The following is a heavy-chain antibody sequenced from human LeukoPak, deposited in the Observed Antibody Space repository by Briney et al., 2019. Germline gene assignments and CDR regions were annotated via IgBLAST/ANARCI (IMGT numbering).Heavy chain of an antibody. V-gene: IGHV3-7*01. Sequence: GSLRLSCAASGFTFSGYRMNWVRQAPGKGLEWVAYIRQDGSEKYYVDSVKGRFTISRDNAKNSLYLQMNSLGAEDTAVYYCASGRPFDYWGQGTLVTVSS. CDR2: IRQDGSEK. D-gene: IGHD1-26*01. CDR1: GFTFSGYR. CDR3: ASGRPFDY. J-gene: IGHJ4*02.